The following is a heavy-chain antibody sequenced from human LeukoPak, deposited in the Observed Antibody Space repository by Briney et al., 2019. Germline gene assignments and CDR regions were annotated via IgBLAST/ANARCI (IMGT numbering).Heavy chain of an antibody. CDR2: IYYSGST. V-gene: IGHV4-59*01. CDR1: GDSISSYY. Sequence: PSETLSLTCTVSGDSISSYYWSWIRQPPGKGLEWIGYIYYSGSTNYNPSLKSRVTISVATSKNQFSLRLSSVTAADTAVYYCARDRSGSYSRYCYYGMDVWGQGTTVTVSS. D-gene: IGHD1-26*01. J-gene: IGHJ6*02. CDR3: ARDRSGSYSRYCYYGMDV.